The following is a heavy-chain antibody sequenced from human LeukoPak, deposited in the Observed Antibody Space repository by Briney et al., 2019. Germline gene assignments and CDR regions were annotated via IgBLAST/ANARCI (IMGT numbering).Heavy chain of an antibody. Sequence: SETLSLTCTVSGGSISSSSYYWGWVRQPPGKGLEWLGSIYYSGSTYYNPSLKSRVTISVDTSKNQFSLKLSSVTAADTAVYYCAREYYYDSSGYYYVFGAFDIWGQGTMVTVSS. V-gene: IGHV4-39*02. CDR2: IYYSGST. J-gene: IGHJ3*02. D-gene: IGHD3-22*01. CDR1: GGSISSSSYY. CDR3: AREYYYDSSGYYYVFGAFDI.